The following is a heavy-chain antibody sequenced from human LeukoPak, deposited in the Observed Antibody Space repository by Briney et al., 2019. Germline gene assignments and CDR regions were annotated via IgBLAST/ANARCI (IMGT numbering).Heavy chain of an antibody. CDR1: GFTFSSYA. CDR2: INHNGNVN. Sequence: GGSLRLSCAASGFTFSSYAMHWVRQAPGKGLEWVASINHNGNVNYYVDSVKGRFTISRDNAKNSLYLQMSNLRAEDTAVYFCARGGGLDVWGQGATVTVSS. D-gene: IGHD3-16*01. CDR3: ARGGGLDV. J-gene: IGHJ6*02. V-gene: IGHV3-7*03.